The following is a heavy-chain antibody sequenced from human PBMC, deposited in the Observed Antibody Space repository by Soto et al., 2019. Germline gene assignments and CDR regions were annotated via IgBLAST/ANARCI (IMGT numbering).Heavy chain of an antibody. Sequence: SVKVSCKASGGTFSSYAISWVRQAPGQGLEWMGGIIPIFGTANYAQKFQGRVTITADESTSTAYLDLSSLRSEDTAVYYCAIGGDYFLSRSCFDPWGQGTLVTVSS. J-gene: IGHJ5*02. D-gene: IGHD4-17*01. V-gene: IGHV1-69*13. CDR1: GGTFSSYA. CDR2: IIPIFGTA. CDR3: AIGGDYFLSRSCFDP.